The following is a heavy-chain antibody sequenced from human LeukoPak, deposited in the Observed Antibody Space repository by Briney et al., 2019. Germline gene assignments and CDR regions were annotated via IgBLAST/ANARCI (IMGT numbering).Heavy chain of an antibody. CDR3: ARNPDEHWLDESENWYFDL. D-gene: IGHD6-19*01. Sequence: ASVKVSCKASGYTFTGYYMHWVRQAPGQGLEWMGWINPNSGATNYAQKFQGRVTMTRDTSISVAYMELSSLQSDDTAVYYCARNPDEHWLDESENWYFDLWGSGTLVTVSS. CDR2: INPNSGAT. J-gene: IGHJ2*01. CDR1: GYTFTGYY. V-gene: IGHV1-2*02.